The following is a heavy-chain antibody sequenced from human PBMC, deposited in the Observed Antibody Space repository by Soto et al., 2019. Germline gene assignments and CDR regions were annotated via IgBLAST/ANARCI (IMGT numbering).Heavy chain of an antibody. J-gene: IGHJ4*02. CDR2: ISGHDGNT. CDR3: ARHSSWRTSVYHY. CDR1: GYSLTSYG. V-gene: IGHV1-18*01. D-gene: IGHD5-18*01. Sequence: GASVKVSCKASGYSLTSYGISWVRQAPGQGLEWMGWISGHDGNTKYTQKLQGQVTMSADKSISAAYLQWSSLKASDTAVYYCARHSSWRTSVYHYWGQGTLVTVSS.